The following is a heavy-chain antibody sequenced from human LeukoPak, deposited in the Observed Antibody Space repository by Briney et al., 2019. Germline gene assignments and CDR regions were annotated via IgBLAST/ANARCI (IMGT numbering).Heavy chain of an antibody. Sequence: ASVKVSCKASGYTFTGYYMHWVRQAPGRGLEWMGWINPHTGGTRYAQKFQGRVTMTRDTAIDTAYMELSRLRSDDTAVYYCARDSRARGDYWGQGTLVTVSS. V-gene: IGHV1-2*02. CDR1: GYTFTGYY. CDR3: ARDSRARGDY. J-gene: IGHJ4*02. D-gene: IGHD6-6*01. CDR2: INPHTGGT.